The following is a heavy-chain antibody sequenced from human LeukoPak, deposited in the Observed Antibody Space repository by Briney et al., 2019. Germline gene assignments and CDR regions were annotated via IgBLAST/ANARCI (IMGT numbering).Heavy chain of an antibody. Sequence: PGGSLRLSCAASGFTFSSYWMSWVRQAPGKGLEWVANIKQDGSERYYVDSVKGRFTISRDNAKNSLYLQMNSLRAEDTAVYYCARIPSSAVIFDWLDYYYMDVWGKGTTVTVSS. CDR2: IKQDGSER. CDR3: ARIPSSAVIFDWLDYYYMDV. D-gene: IGHD3-9*01. J-gene: IGHJ6*03. V-gene: IGHV3-7*01. CDR1: GFTFSSYW.